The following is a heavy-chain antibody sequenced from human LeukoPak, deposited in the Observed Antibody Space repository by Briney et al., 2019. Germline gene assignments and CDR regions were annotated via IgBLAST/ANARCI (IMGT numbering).Heavy chain of an antibody. J-gene: IGHJ4*02. CDR3: ARDDGMGYYGGSGYFDY. Sequence: ASVKVSCKASGYTFTGYYMHWVRQAPGQGLEWMGWLNPKRGGTNYAQKFQGRVTMTRDTSITTAYMELSRLTSDDTAVYYCARDDGMGYYGGSGYFDYWGQGTLVTVSS. CDR1: GYTFTGYY. D-gene: IGHD1-26*01. CDR2: LNPKRGGT. V-gene: IGHV1-2*02.